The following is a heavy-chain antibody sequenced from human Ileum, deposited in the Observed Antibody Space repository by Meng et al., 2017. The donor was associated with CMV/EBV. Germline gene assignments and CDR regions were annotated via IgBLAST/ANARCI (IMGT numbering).Heavy chain of an antibody. V-gene: IGHV5-51*01. D-gene: IGHD6-25*01. CDR3: ARSAGLVAPNDF. J-gene: IGHJ4*01. CDR1: GYTFTNYW. CDR2: IYPGDSDT. Sequence: GGSLRLSCKGSGYTFTNYWSAWVRQMPGRGLEWMGNIYPGDSDTRYSPSFQGQVTISADKSISTAYLQWSSLVASDAAMYYCARSAGLVAPNDFWGQGTLVTVSS.